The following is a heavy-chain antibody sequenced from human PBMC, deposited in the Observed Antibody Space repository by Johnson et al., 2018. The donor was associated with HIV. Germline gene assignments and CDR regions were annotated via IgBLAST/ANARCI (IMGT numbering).Heavy chain of an antibody. CDR2: ISYDGRIP. CDR1: GFTLSNYG. J-gene: IGHJ3*02. Sequence: QVQLVESGGGVVQPGRSLRLSCATSGFTLSNYGIHWVRQAPGKGLEWVAVISYDGRIPSHADSVKGRFTLSRDNSKSTGFLQMSNLRPEDTAVYYCAKGRKWNDVGNDALDIWGQGTLVTVSS. V-gene: IGHV3-30*18. D-gene: IGHD1-1*01. CDR3: AKGRKWNDVGNDALDI.